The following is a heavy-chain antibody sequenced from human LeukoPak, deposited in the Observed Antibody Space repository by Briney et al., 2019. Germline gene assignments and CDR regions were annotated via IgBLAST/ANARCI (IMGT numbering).Heavy chain of an antibody. V-gene: IGHV4-4*07. CDR1: GGSISSYY. D-gene: IGHD3-3*01. CDR3: ARVVLDYDFWSGYPNPYYYYMDV. Sequence: SETLSLTCTVSGGSISSYYWSWIRQPAGKGLEWIGRIYPSGRTTYNPSLKSRVTMSVDTSKNQFALKLSSVTAADTAVYYCARVVLDYDFWSGYPNPYYYYMDVWGKGTTVTVSS. J-gene: IGHJ6*03. CDR2: IYPSGRT.